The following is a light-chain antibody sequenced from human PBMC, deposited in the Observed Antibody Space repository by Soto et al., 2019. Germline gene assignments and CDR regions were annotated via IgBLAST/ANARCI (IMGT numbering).Light chain of an antibody. Sequence: DIQLTHSRYTLSASVGDRVALTRRASQTISSWLAWYQQKPGKAPKLLIYKASTLKSGVPSRFSGSGSGTEFTLTISSLQPDDFATYYCQHYNSYSGAFGQGTKVDIK. CDR2: KAS. J-gene: IGKJ1*01. V-gene: IGKV1-5*03. CDR1: QTISSW. CDR3: QHYNSYSGA.